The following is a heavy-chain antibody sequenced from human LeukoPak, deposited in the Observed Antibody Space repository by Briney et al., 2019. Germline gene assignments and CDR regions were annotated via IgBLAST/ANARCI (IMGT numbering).Heavy chain of an antibody. V-gene: IGHV4-30-4*01. CDR1: GGSISSGDYY. D-gene: IGHD2-15*01. Sequence: SETLSLTCTVSGGSISSGDYYWSWVRQPPGTGLEWIGYIYYSGSTYYNPSLKSRVTISVDTSKNQFSLKLSSVTAADTAVYYCARRSWDIWGQGTMVTVSS. CDR2: IYYSGST. CDR3: ARRSWDI. J-gene: IGHJ3*02.